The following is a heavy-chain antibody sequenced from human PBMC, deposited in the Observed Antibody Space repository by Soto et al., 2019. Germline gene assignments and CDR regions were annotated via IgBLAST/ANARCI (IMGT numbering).Heavy chain of an antibody. CDR1: GFTFSSYA. Sequence: GGSLRLSCAASGFTFSSYAMSWVRQAPGKGLEWVSAISGSGGGTYYADSVKGRFTISRDNSKNTLYLQMNSLRAEDTAVYYCAKDQYGHYYDSSGPFDYWGQGTLVTVSS. D-gene: IGHD3-22*01. V-gene: IGHV3-23*01. J-gene: IGHJ4*02. CDR3: AKDQYGHYYDSSGPFDY. CDR2: ISGSGGGT.